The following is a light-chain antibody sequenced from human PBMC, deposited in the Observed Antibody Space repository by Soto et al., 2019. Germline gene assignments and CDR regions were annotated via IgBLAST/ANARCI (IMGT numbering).Light chain of an antibody. CDR1: SSDVGGYNY. CDR2: DVT. CDR3: CSHAGSYTYV. V-gene: IGLV2-11*01. J-gene: IGLJ1*01. Sequence: QSALTQPRSVSGSPGQSVTISCTGTSSDVGGYNYVSWYQQHPGKAPKVMIYDVTKRLSGVPDRFSASKSANTASLTISGLQAEDEADYYCCSHAGSYTYVFGTGTKLTVL.